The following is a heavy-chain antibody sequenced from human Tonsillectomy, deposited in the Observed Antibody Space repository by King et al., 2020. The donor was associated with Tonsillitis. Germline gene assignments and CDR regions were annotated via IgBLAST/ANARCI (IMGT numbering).Heavy chain of an antibody. CDR3: AKDRPPLWFGESDDACDI. CDR1: GFTFSSYG. V-gene: IGHV3-30*18. Sequence: VQLVESGGGVVQPGRSLRLSCAASGFTFSSYGMHWVRQAPGKGLEWVAVISYDGSNKYYADSVKGRFTISRDNSKNTLYLQMNSLRAEDTAVYYCAKDRPPLWFGESDDACDIRGQGTMVTVSA. D-gene: IGHD3-10*01. J-gene: IGHJ3*02. CDR2: ISYDGSNK.